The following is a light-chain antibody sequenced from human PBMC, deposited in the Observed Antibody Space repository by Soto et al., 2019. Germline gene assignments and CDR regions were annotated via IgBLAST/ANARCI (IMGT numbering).Light chain of an antibody. J-gene: IGKJ4*01. V-gene: IGKV3-20*01. CDR1: QIVSSTY. CDR2: GAS. Sequence: EIVLTQSPGTLSLSPGERATLSCRASQIVSSTYLAWFQQKPGQAPRLLIYGASIRATGIPDRFSGSGSGADFTLTISGLEPEDFGLYYCQQYGVTPPNTFGGGTKVEV. CDR3: QQYGVTPPNT.